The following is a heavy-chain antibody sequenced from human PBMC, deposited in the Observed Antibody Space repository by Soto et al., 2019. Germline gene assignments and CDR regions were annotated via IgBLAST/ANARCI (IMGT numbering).Heavy chain of an antibody. CDR3: ARRPTVTTLGSYYYYYGMDV. V-gene: IGHV4-39*01. CDR1: GGSITSSSYY. CDR2: MRYSGET. Sequence: SETLSLTCTVSGGSITSSSYYWGWVRQPPGKGFEWIGNMRYSGETHSDPSLQSRVTISVDTPKSQFSLRLSSVTAADTAVYYCARRPTVTTLGSYYYYYGMDVWGQGTTVTVSS. J-gene: IGHJ6*02. D-gene: IGHD4-17*01.